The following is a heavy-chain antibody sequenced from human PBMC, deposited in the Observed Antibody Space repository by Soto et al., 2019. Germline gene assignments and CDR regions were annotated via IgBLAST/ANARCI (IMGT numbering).Heavy chain of an antibody. Sequence: QVQLVQSGAEVKRPGSSVKVSCKASGDTFNFYSINWVRQAPGLGLEWMGRVNPIVSMSNYAQKFQGRGTMTADKSTSTAYMELRSLSSEDTAIYYCASSYGSGYRAFDYWGQGALVTVSS. CDR2: VNPIVSMS. J-gene: IGHJ4*02. CDR3: ASSYGSGYRAFDY. CDR1: GDTFNFYS. V-gene: IGHV1-69*02. D-gene: IGHD3-10*01.